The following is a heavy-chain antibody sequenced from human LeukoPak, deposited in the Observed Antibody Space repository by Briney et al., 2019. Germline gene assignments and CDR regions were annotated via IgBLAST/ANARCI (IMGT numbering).Heavy chain of an antibody. CDR3: AREPPYYYDSSGYSDPYFDY. Sequence: GGSLRLSCAASGFTFSNYSMNWVRQAPGKGLEWVSSISSSSSYIYYADSVKGRFTISRDNAKNSLYLQMNSLRAEDTAVYYCAREPPYYYDSSGYSDPYFDYWGQGTLVTVSS. J-gene: IGHJ4*02. CDR1: GFTFSNYS. V-gene: IGHV3-21*01. CDR2: ISSSSSYI. D-gene: IGHD3-22*01.